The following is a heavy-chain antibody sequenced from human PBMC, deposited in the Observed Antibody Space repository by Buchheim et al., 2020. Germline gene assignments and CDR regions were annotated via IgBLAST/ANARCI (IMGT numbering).Heavy chain of an antibody. Sequence: QVQLQESGPGLVKPSGTLSLTCGVSRDSISSGNWWSWVRQPPGKGLGWIGEISHSGRSNYNPSLKSRVTISLDKSNNQFSLRLSSVTAADTAVYYCASTYDILTPFDSWGQGIL. J-gene: IGHJ4*02. CDR3: ASTYDILTPFDS. V-gene: IGHV4-4*02. CDR1: RDSISSGNW. D-gene: IGHD3-9*01. CDR2: ISHSGRS.